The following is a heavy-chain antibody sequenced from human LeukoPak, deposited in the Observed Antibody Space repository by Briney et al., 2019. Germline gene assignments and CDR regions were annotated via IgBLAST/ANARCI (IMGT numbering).Heavy chain of an antibody. J-gene: IGHJ6*03. V-gene: IGHV3-48*01. Sequence: GGSLRLSCAASGFTFSSYSMNWVRQAPGKGLEWVSYISSSSSTIYYADSVKGRFTISRDNAKNSLYLQMNSLRGEETAVYYCAKVTSPYYCYMDVWGKGTTVTVSS. CDR3: AKVTSPYYCYMDV. CDR1: GFTFSSYS. CDR2: ISSSSSTI.